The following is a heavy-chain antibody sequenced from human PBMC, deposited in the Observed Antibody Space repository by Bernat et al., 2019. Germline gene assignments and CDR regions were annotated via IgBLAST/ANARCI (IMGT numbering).Heavy chain of an antibody. V-gene: IGHV3-23*04. CDR2: ISDSGYST. D-gene: IGHD2/OR15-2a*01. CDR1: GFTLSSFW. CDR3: AKRADFNAFDI. J-gene: IGHJ3*02. Sequence: EVQLVESGGGLVQPGGSLRLSCAASGFTLSSFWMTWVRQAPGRGLEWVSTISDSGYSTYYADSVKGRFTISRDNSKNTLYLQMNSLRAEDTAVYYCAKRADFNAFDIWGQGTMVTVSS.